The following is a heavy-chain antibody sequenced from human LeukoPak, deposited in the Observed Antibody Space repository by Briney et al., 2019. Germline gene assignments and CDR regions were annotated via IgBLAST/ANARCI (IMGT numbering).Heavy chain of an antibody. CDR2: IYSGGST. Sequence: GGSLRLSCAASGFTVSSNYMSWVRQTPGKGLEWVAVIYSGGSTYYADSVKGRFTISRDNSKNTLYLQMNSLRAEDTAVYYCARGYYDYVWGSYRPFDYWGQGTLVTVSS. CDR1: GFTVSSNY. CDR3: ARGYYDYVWGSYRPFDY. J-gene: IGHJ4*02. V-gene: IGHV3-66*01. D-gene: IGHD3-16*02.